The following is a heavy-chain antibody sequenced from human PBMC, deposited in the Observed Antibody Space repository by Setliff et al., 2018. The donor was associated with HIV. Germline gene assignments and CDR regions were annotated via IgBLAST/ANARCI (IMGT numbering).Heavy chain of an antibody. J-gene: IGHJ4*02. V-gene: IGHV4-39*07. D-gene: IGHD3-22*01. CDR2: IYYDGRT. CDR1: GGSIRTGAYY. CDR3: IWSGSSGLCYFDH. Sequence: PSETLSLTCTVSGGSIRTGAYYWGWIRKPPGKGLEWIGSIYYDGRTFYKPSLKSRLTISRDNAKNSLYLQMNSLKTEDTAVYYCIWSGSSGLCYFDHWGQGTLVTVSS.